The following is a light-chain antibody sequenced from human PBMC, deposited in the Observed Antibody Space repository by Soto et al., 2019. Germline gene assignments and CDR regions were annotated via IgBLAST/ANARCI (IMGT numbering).Light chain of an antibody. CDR1: QSVSSN. Sequence: EIVMTQSPATLSVSPGERATLSCRASQSVSSNLAWYQQKPGQAPRLLIYGASTRATGIPARFSGSGSGTEFTLTISSLQSEDFALYYCQQYNNWFWTFGQGTKVEIK. V-gene: IGKV3-15*01. CDR2: GAS. J-gene: IGKJ1*01. CDR3: QQYNNWFWT.